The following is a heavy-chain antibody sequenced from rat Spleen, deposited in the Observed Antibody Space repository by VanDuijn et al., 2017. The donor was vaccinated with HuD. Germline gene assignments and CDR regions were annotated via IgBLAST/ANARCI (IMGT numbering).Heavy chain of an antibody. D-gene: IGHD1-4*01. J-gene: IGHJ2*01. CDR2: ITNSGGST. V-gene: IGHV5S23*01. CDR3: TREGDYPGPFDY. Sequence: EVQLVESGGGLVQPGRSLKLSCAASGFTFSNYYMAWVRQAPTKGLEWVASITNSGGSTYYRDSVKGRFTISRDNAKSTLYLQMDSLRSEDTATYYCTREGDYPGPFDYWGQGVMVTVSS. CDR1: GFTFSNYY.